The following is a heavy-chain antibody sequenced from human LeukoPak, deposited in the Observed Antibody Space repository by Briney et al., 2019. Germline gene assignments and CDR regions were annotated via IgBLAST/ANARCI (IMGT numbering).Heavy chain of an antibody. CDR1: HYSISSGYH. D-gene: IGHD3-9*01. CDR2: VYDTGET. J-gene: IGHJ3*02. V-gene: IGHV4-38-2*02. CDR3: ARDFDDDHDQDAFDI. Sequence: KTSETLSLTCTVSHYSISSGYHWGWIRQPPGKGLERIGSVYDTGETYFNPSLMSVDRSKNQFSLQLNSVTAADTAVYYCARDFDDDHDQDAFDIWGQGTLVTVSS.